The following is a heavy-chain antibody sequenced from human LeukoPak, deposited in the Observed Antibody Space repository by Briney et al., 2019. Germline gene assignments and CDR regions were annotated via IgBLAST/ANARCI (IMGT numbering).Heavy chain of an antibody. V-gene: IGHV3-72*01. CDR2: TRNKANSHTT. CDR1: GFTFSDHY. CDR3: ARVISNCTSCYVRWFDP. D-gene: IGHD2-2*01. J-gene: IGHJ5*02. Sequence: GGSLRLSCAASGFTFSDHYMDWVRQAPGKGLEWVGRTRNKANSHTTEYAASVKGRFTISRDDSKNSLYLQMNSLKTEDTAVYYCARVISNCTSCYVRWFDPWGQGTLVTVSS.